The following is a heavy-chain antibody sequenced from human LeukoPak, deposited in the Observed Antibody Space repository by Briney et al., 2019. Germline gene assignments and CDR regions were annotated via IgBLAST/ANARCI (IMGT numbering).Heavy chain of an antibody. D-gene: IGHD3-22*01. CDR1: GFTFSSYG. CDR3: AKDLYYYDSSGLPGY. CDR2: IGYDGSNK. Sequence: GGSLRLSCAASGFTFSSYGMHWVRQAPGKGRGGGAFIGYDGSNKYYADSVKGRFTISRDNSKNTLYLQMNSLRAEDTAVYYCAKDLYYYDSSGLPGYWGQGTLVTVSS. J-gene: IGHJ4*02. V-gene: IGHV3-30*02.